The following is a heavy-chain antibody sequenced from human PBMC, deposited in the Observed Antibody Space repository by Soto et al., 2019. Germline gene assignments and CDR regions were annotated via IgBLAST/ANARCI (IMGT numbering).Heavy chain of an antibody. CDR3: ARVKDSSYDFDY. V-gene: IGHV6-1*01. CDR1: GDSVSSNSTS. J-gene: IGHJ4*02. D-gene: IGHD6-6*01. CDR2: TYSRSKGYN. Sequence: QVQLQQSGPGLVKPSQTLSLTCAISGDSVSSNSTSWNCLRQSPSRGLEWLRRTYSRSKGYNDLRVSVKSRITINPGTSKNQLSLQLKTVTPEYTAVYYCARVKDSSYDFDYWGQGTLVTVSS.